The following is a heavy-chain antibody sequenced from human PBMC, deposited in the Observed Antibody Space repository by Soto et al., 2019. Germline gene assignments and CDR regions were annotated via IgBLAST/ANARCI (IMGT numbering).Heavy chain of an antibody. CDR2: IKSKTDGATT. Sequence: GGSLRLSCAASGFTFTYSWMDWVRQAPGKGLEWVGRIKSKTDGATTDYAAPVKGRFSISRDDSKNTLYLQMNSLKTEDTGVYYCATVHTTVTFDSWGHGTLVTVSS. V-gene: IGHV3-15*07. CDR1: GFTFTYSW. J-gene: IGHJ4*01. D-gene: IGHD4-17*01. CDR3: ATVHTTVTFDS.